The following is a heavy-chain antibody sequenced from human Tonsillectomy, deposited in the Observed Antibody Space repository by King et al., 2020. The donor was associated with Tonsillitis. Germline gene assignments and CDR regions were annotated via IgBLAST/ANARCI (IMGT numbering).Heavy chain of an antibody. V-gene: IGHV3-21*01. Sequence: VQLVESGGGLVKPGGSLRLSCAASGFTFSSYNMNWVRQAPGKGLEWVSSISSSSSYINYGDSLKGRFTISRDNAKNSLYLQMNGLRAEDTAVYYCARDPTFGVVSTTIDYWGQGTLVTVSS. D-gene: IGHD3-3*01. CDR2: ISSSSSYI. CDR1: GFTFSSYN. CDR3: ARDPTFGVVSTTIDY. J-gene: IGHJ4*02.